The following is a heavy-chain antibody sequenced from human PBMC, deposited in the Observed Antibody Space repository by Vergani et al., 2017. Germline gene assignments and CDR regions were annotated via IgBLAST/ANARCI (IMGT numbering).Heavy chain of an antibody. J-gene: IGHJ4*02. D-gene: IGHD1-1*01. CDR3: GKKNDGGGLGY. CDR1: GFPFRFYA. V-gene: IGHV3-23*01. CDR2: ISFSGGTT. Sequence: EVRLLESGGGLVQPGGSLRLPCAASGFPFRFYAMSWVRQAPGKGLGWVSGISFSGGTTYYADPVKGRFTISRDNSKNTMYLQMNSLRAEDTAVYYCGKKNDGGGLGYWGQGTLVTVSS.